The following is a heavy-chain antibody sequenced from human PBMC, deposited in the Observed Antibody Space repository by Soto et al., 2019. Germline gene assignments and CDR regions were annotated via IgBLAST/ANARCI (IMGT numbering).Heavy chain of an antibody. V-gene: IGHV3-23*01. CDR1: GSTFSSCA. D-gene: IGHD3-16*01. CDR2: ISTSGGVT. CDR3: AKDIGGPAVTTRWGIFDI. J-gene: IGHJ3*02. Sequence: GGSLRLSCAASGSTFSSCAMSWVRQAPGKGLEWVSAISTSGGVTYYADSVKGRFTISRDNSKNTLYLQMNSLRAEDTAVYYCAKDIGGPAVTTRWGIFDIWGQGTMVTVSS.